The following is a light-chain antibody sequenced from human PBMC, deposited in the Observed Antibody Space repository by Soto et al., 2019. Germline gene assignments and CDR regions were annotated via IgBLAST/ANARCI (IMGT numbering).Light chain of an antibody. Sequence: EIVLTQSPATVTVSPGERVRLSCRASENINNYLAWYQQRPGQAPGLLIYEASSRATGVPARLIGSGSGTEFTLTISSIEPEDFAIYYCQKRGNWPHFGQGTRLEIK. CDR1: ENINNY. CDR2: EAS. V-gene: IGKV3-11*01. CDR3: QKRGNWPH. J-gene: IGKJ5*01.